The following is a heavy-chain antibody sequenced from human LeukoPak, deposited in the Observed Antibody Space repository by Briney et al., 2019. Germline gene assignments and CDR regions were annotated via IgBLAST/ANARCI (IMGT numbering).Heavy chain of an antibody. CDR2: IYNSGST. CDR3: ARQTFGVLYFDS. CDR1: GGSISSGSYY. D-gene: IGHD3-16*01. Sequence: SQTLSLTCTVSGGSISSGSYYWNWIRQPAGKGLEWMGRIYNSGSTNYNPSLKSRVTISADMSRNQLSLLLTSVTAADTAVYYCARQTFGVLYFDSWGLGTLVIVSS. V-gene: IGHV4-61*02. J-gene: IGHJ4*02.